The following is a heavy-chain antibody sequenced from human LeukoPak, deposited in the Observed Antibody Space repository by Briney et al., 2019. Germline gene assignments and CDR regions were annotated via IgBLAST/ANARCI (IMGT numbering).Heavy chain of an antibody. V-gene: IGHV3-21*01. CDR2: ISSSSSYI. D-gene: IGHD3-10*01. J-gene: IGHJ4*02. Sequence: PGGSLRLSCAASGFTFSSYSMNWVRQAPGKGLEWVSSISSSSSYIYYTDSVKGRFTISRDNSKNTLYLQMTSLRTEDTAVYYCAKGVETSTTGELPYYFDYWGQGTLVTVSS. CDR1: GFTFSSYS. CDR3: AKGVETSTTGELPYYFDY.